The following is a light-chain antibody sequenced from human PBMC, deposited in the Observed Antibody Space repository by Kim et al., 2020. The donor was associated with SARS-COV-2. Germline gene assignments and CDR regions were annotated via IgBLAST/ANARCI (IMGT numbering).Light chain of an antibody. J-gene: IGKJ2*01. CDR3: QQYYSYPYT. CDR2: AAS. V-gene: IGKV1-8*01. CDR1: QGISSY. Sequence: AIRMTQSPSSFSASTGDRVTITCRASQGISSYLAWYQQKPGKAPKLLIYAASTLQSGVPSRFSGSGSVTDFTLTISCLQSEDFATYYCQQYYSYPYTFGQGTKLEI.